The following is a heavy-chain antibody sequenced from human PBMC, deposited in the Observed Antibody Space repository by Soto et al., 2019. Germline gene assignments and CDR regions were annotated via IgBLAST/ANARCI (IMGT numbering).Heavy chain of an antibody. D-gene: IGHD6-19*01. CDR3: ARDRYSSGWYDLDY. CDR1: GFTFSSYG. V-gene: IGHV3-33*01. CDR2: IWYDGSNK. Sequence: QVQLVESGGGVVQPGRSLRLSRAASGFTFSSYGIHWVRQAPGKGLEWVAVIWYDGSNKYYADSVKGRFTISRDNSKNTLYLQMNSLRAEDTAVYYCARDRYSSGWYDLDYWGQGTLVTVSS. J-gene: IGHJ4*02.